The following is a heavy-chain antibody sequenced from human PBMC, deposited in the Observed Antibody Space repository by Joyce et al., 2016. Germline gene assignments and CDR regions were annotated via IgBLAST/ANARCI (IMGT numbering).Heavy chain of an antibody. CDR2: SIPISGAT. CDR3: VRDDDTGTTALDVDTPILDLDL. CDR1: GGTFNFYG. V-gene: IGHV1-69*01. J-gene: IGHJ5*02. D-gene: IGHD1-1*01. Sequence: QVQMVQSGAEVKSPESSVKVSCKASGGTFNFYGISWVRQAPGQGLEWMGGSIPISGATTYASQFQGRVTITADESTDTVYMELNSLKSEDTAIYFCVRDDDTGTTALDVDTPILDLDLWGPGTRVTVSS.